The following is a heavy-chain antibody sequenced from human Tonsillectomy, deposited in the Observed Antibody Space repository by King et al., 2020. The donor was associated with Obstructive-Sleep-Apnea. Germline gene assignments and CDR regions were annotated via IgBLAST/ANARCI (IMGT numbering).Heavy chain of an antibody. J-gene: IGHJ4*02. D-gene: IGHD3-22*01. V-gene: IGHV4-59*01. CDR1: VSSISSYY. Sequence: VQLQESGPGLVKPSETLSLTCTVSVSSISSYYWSGNRKPPGKALEWIGYIYVSANTDSNPSLTTRVTILADTPKNQFSLKLSSVTAAETAVYYCARGYHYDSSGFYSPFDYWGQGTLVTVSS. CDR3: ARGYHYDSSGFYSPFDY. CDR2: IYVSANT.